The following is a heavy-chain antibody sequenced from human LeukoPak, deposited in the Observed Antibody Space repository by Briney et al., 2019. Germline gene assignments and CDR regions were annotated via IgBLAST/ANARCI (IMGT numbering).Heavy chain of an antibody. CDR2: ISSSSSTI. CDR3: ARFRSSRYWVDAFDI. V-gene: IGHV3-48*02. CDR1: GFTFSSYS. D-gene: IGHD6-13*01. Sequence: GGSLRLSCAASGFTFSSYSMNWVRQAPGKGLEWVSYISSSSSTIYYADSVKGRFTISRDNAKNSLYLQMNSLRDEDTAVYFCARFRSSRYWVDAFDIWGQGTMVIVSS. J-gene: IGHJ3*02.